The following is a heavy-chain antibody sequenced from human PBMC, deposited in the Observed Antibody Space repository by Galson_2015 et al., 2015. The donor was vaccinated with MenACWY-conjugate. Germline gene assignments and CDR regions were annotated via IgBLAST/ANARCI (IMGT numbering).Heavy chain of an antibody. J-gene: IGHJ4*02. Sequence: CAISGDSVSGPTVAWNWIRQSPSRGLEWLGRTYYTSRWDNNYAMSVTHRIAISPDTSKNQVTLQRNSVTPEDTAVYYCAREVLNIFDAWGQGTLVTVSS. CDR3: AREVLNIFDA. CDR2: TYYTSRWDN. V-gene: IGHV6-1*01. CDR1: GDSVSGPTVA. D-gene: IGHD3-9*01.